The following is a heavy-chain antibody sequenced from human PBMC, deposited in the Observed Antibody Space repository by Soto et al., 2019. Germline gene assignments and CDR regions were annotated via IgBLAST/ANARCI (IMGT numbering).Heavy chain of an antibody. CDR3: ARVGFGFGRPSNWFDP. CDR1: GGSISSGDYY. V-gene: IGHV4-30-4*01. D-gene: IGHD3-10*01. Sequence: QVQLQESGPGLVKPSQTLSLTCTVSGGSISSGDYYWSWIRQPPGKGLEWIGYIYYSGSTYYNPSLKSRVTISVDTSKNQFSLKLSSVTAADTAVYYCARVGFGFGRPSNWFDPWGQGTLVTVSS. J-gene: IGHJ5*02. CDR2: IYYSGST.